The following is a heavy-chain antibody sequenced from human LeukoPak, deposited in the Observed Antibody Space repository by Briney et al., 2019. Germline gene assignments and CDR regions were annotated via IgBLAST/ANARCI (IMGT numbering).Heavy chain of an antibody. CDR1: GFTFSSYG. V-gene: IGHV3-23*01. CDR2: LSNSGGTT. J-gene: IGHJ4*02. Sequence: GGSLRLSCAASGFTFSSYGMSWVRQAPGKGLEWVSSLSNSGGTTYYADSVKGQFTISRDNSKKTLYLQMNSLRAEDTAIYYCAKDLGEPLFDYWGQGTLVTVSS. D-gene: IGHD4-17*01. CDR3: AKDLGEPLFDY.